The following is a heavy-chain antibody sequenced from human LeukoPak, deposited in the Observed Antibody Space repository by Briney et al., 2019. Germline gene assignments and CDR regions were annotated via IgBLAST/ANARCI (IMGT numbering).Heavy chain of an antibody. CDR3: TRGSIAYYYMDV. V-gene: IGHV4-39*07. CDR1: GGSITRSTYY. J-gene: IGHJ6*03. CDR2: IYYSGST. D-gene: IGHD3-22*01. Sequence: SETLSLTCTVSGGSITRSTYYWGWIRRTPGKGLEWIGSIYYSGSTYYNPSLKSRVTISVDTSKNQFSLKLSSVTAADTAVYYCTRGSIAYYYMDVWGKGTTVTVSS.